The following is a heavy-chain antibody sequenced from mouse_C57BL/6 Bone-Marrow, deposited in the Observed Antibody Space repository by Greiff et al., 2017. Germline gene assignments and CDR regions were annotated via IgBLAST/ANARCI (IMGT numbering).Heavy chain of an antibody. D-gene: IGHD2-4*01. V-gene: IGHV1-18*01. CDR3: AREGLRRGFFDY. Sequence: EVKLQESGPELVKPGASVQIPCKASGYTFTDYNMDWVKQSHGKSLEWIGDINPNNGGTIYNQKFKGKATLTVDKSSSTAYMELRSLTSEDTAVYYCAREGLRRGFFDYWGQGTTLTVSS. J-gene: IGHJ2*01. CDR1: GYTFTDYN. CDR2: INPNNGGT.